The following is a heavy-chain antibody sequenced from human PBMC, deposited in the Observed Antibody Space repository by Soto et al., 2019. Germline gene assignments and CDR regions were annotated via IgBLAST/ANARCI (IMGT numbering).Heavy chain of an antibody. CDR3: AHIRWYGVYVGAFDV. D-gene: IGHD4-17*01. J-gene: IGHJ3*01. V-gene: IGHV2-5*02. CDR1: GFSLSSKDVT. Sequence: QITLKECGPTLVEPTQTLTLTCTFSGFSLSSKDVTVGWIRQPPGKALEWLALIYWDDDKRYSPFLQSRLTVTKDTSKYEVVLRVNNMHPVDTATYYCAHIRWYGVYVGAFDVWGQGALVSVSS. CDR2: IYWDDDK.